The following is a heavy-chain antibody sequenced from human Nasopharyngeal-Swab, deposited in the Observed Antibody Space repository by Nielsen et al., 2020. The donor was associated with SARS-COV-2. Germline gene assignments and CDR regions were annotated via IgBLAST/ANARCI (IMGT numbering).Heavy chain of an antibody. V-gene: IGHV5-51*01. CDR2: IYPGDSDT. Sequence: SCKGSGYSFTSYWIGWVRQMPGKGLEWMGIIYPGDSDTRYSPSFQGQVTISADKSISTAYLQWSSLKASDTAMYYCARLVAVAGGGGGGADYWGQGTLVTVSS. J-gene: IGHJ4*02. D-gene: IGHD6-19*01. CDR1: GYSFTSYW. CDR3: ARLVAVAGGGGGGADY.